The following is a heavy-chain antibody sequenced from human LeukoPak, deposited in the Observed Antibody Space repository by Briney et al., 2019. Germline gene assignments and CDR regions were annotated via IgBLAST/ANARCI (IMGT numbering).Heavy chain of an antibody. CDR1: GFTFGDYA. V-gene: IGHV3-49*03. CDR2: VGSKDYGETT. J-gene: IGHJ5*02. CDR3: ARDGYCSGGICYPSGWFDP. Sequence: GGSLRLSCRASGFTFGDYAISYFRQAPGKGLEWVGFVGSKDYGETTEYAASVQGRFTISRDDSKSIAYLQMNRLKTEDTAVYYCARDGYCSGGICYPSGWFDPWGQGTLVTVSS. D-gene: IGHD2-15*01.